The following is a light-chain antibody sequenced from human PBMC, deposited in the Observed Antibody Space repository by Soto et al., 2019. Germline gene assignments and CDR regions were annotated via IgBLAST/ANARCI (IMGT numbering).Light chain of an antibody. CDR1: SSNIGSNT. J-gene: IGLJ7*01. CDR2: SNN. V-gene: IGLV1-44*01. CDR3: AAWDDNLNEAV. Sequence: QSVLTQPPSASGTPGQRVTISCSGSSSNIGSNTVNWYQQLPGTAPKLLIYSNNQRPSGVPDRFSGSKSGTSASLAISGLQSEDEADYYCAAWDDNLNEAVFGGGTQLTVL.